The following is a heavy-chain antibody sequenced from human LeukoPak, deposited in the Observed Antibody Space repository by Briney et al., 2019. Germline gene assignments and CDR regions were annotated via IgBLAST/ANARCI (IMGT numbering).Heavy chain of an antibody. V-gene: IGHV4-34*01. CDR2: INHSGST. CDR3: ARVEVFVCSGGSCYQTRFDP. Sequence: PSETLSLTCAVYGGSSSGYYWSWIRQPPGKGLEWIGEINHSGSTNYNPSLKSRVTISVDTSKNQFSLKLSSVTAADTAVYYCARVEVFVCSGGSCYQTRFDPWGQGTLVTVSS. CDR1: GGSSSGYY. D-gene: IGHD2-15*01. J-gene: IGHJ5*02.